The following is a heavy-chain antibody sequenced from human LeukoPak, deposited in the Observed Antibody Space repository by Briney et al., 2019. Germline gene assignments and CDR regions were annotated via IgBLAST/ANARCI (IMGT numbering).Heavy chain of an antibody. D-gene: IGHD4-23*01. CDR1: GYTVTSYG. Sequence: GASVKVSCKASGYTVTSYGISWVRQAPGQGLEWLGWISAYNGNTNYAQKLQGRVTMTTDTSTSTAYMELRSLRSDDTAVYYCARTPINYYGGNSELGYFDYWGQGTLVTVSS. V-gene: IGHV1-18*01. CDR3: ARTPINYYGGNSELGYFDY. J-gene: IGHJ4*02. CDR2: ISAYNGNT.